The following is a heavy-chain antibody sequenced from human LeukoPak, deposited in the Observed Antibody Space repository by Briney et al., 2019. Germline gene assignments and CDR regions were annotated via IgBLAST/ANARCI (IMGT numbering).Heavy chain of an antibody. CDR2: IYYSGST. V-gene: IGHV4-59*01. J-gene: IGHJ4*02. Sequence: PSETLSLTCIVSGGSISSYYWSWIRQPPGKGLEWIGYIYYSGSTNYNPSLKSRVTISVDTSKNQFSLKLISVTSADTAVYYCARSYSSGFFDYWGQGTQVTVSS. D-gene: IGHD6-25*01. CDR1: GGSISSYY. CDR3: ARSYSSGFFDY.